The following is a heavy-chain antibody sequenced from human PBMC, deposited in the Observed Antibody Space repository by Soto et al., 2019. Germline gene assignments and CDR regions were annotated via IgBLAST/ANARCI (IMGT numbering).Heavy chain of an antibody. D-gene: IGHD2-2*01. V-gene: IGHV4-31*03. CDR2: IYYSGST. CDR3: AGQGRNTRIVVVPAAYYYGMDV. J-gene: IGHJ6*02. CDR1: GGSISSGGYY. Sequence: LSLTCTVSGGSISSGGYYWSWIRQHPGKGLEWIGYIYYSGSTYYNPSLKSRVTISVDTSKNQFSLKLSSVTAADTAVYYCAGQGRNTRIVVVPAAYYYGMDVWGQGTTVTVSS.